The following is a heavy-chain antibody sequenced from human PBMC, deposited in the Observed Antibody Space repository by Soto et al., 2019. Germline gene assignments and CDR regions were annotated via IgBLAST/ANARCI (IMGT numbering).Heavy chain of an antibody. CDR1: GFAFSDYS. CDR3: AGDEGGYGHYYDFGMDV. V-gene: IGHV3-21*02. CDR2: ISSVSDYI. J-gene: IGHJ6*02. Sequence: EVQLVESGGGLVKPGGSLRLSCAASGFAFSDYSLNWVRQAPGKGLEWVSSISSVSDYIYYADSAKGRFTISRDNAKNSLYLQMNSLRADDTAVYYCAGDEGGYGHYYDFGMDVWGQGTTVTVSS. D-gene: IGHD5-12*01.